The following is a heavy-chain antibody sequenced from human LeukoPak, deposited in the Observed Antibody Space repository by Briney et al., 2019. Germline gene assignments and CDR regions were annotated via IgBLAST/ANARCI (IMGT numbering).Heavy chain of an antibody. CDR3: ARHATVTSFTFAY. CDR1: GGSISSSTYY. V-gene: IGHV4-39*01. Sequence: KPSETLSLTCTVSGGSISSSTYYWGWIRQPPGKQLEWIGSIFYSGTAYYNPSFKSRVSIPVDTSKSQFSLDLSSVTAADTALYYCARHATVTSFTFAYWGQGILATVSS. J-gene: IGHJ4*02. D-gene: IGHD4-17*01. CDR2: IFYSGTA.